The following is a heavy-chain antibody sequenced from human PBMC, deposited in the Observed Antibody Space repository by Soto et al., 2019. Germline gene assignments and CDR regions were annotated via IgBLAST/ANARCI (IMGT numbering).Heavy chain of an antibody. J-gene: IGHJ4*02. D-gene: IGHD4-4*01. V-gene: IGHV3-23*01. CDR2: ISVSGDTT. Sequence: EVQLLESGGGLVQSGGSLRLSCAASGFTFSSFAMNWVRQAPGKGLEWVSTISVSGDTTTYADSVKGRFPISKDNSMDTLDLEMNSLRAQDTALYFCAKDGVGWVTTVSYFDSWGQGTRVTVSS. CDR1: GFTFSSFA. CDR3: AKDGVGWVTTVSYFDS.